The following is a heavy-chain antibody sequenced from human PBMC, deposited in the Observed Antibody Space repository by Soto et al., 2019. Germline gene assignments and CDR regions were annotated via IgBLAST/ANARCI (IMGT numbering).Heavy chain of an antibody. V-gene: IGHV1-69*06. CDR2: IIPTFGTA. D-gene: IGHD3-22*01. J-gene: IGHJ4*02. CDR1: GGTFSSYA. Sequence: ASVKVSCKASGGTFSSYAISWVRQAPGQGLEWMGGIIPTFGTANYAQKFQGRVTITADKSTSTAYMELSSLRSEDTAVYYCASSYYYDSSGYYPMYYFDYWGKGTLVTVSS. CDR3: ASSYYYDSSGYYPMYYFDY.